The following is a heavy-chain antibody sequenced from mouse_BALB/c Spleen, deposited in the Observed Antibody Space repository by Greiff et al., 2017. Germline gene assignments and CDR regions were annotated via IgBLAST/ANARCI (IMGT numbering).Heavy chain of an antibody. CDR2: ISSGSSTI. J-gene: IGHJ4*01. CDR3: ARSPDGYYPYDYAMDY. Sequence: EVQGVESGGGLVQPGGSRKLSCAASGFTFSSFGMHWVRQGPEKGLEWVAYISSGSSTIYYADTVKGRFTISRDNPKNTLFLQMTSLRSEDTAMYYCARSPDGYYPYDYAMDYWGQGTSVTVSS. CDR1: GFTFSSFG. D-gene: IGHD2-3*01. V-gene: IGHV5-17*02.